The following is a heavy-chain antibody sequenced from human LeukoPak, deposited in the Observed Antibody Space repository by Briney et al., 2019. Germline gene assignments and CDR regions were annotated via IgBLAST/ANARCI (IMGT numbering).Heavy chain of an antibody. J-gene: IGHJ4*02. Sequence: SETLSLTCTVSGGSISSYYWSWIRQPAGKGLEWIGRIYTSGSTNYNPSPKSRVTMSVDTSKNQFSLKLSSVTAADTAVYYCARDRVGSGSYSFDYWGQGTLVTVSS. CDR3: ARDRVGSGSYSFDY. CDR1: GGSISSYY. V-gene: IGHV4-4*07. CDR2: IYTSGST. D-gene: IGHD3-10*01.